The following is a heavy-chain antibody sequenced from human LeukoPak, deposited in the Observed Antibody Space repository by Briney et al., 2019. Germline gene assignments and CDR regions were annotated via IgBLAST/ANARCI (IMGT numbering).Heavy chain of an antibody. CDR1: GGSISSSSYY. Sequence: SETLSLTCTVSGGSISSSSYYWGWIRQPPGKGLEWIGSIYYSGSTYFNPSLKSRVTISVDTSKNQFSLKLSSVTAADTAVYYCASIHHITHWGQGTLVTVSS. CDR3: ASIHHITH. D-gene: IGHD3-10*01. V-gene: IGHV4-39*01. J-gene: IGHJ4*02. CDR2: IYYSGST.